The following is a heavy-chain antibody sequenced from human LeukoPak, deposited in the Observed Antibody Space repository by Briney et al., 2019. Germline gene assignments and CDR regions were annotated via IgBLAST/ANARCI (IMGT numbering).Heavy chain of an antibody. CDR1: GFIFSSYG. CDR3: AKDPTHFRVWDDYDNTRLNY. D-gene: IGHD3-22*01. J-gene: IGHJ4*02. CDR2: TRYDGNNK. V-gene: IGHV3-30*02. Sequence: GGSLRLSCAASGFIFSSYGMHWVRQAPGKGLEWVAFTRYDGNNKYYADSVKGRFTISRDNSKNTVYLQMNSLRAEDTAVYYCAKDPTHFRVWDDYDNTRLNYWGQGTLVTVSS.